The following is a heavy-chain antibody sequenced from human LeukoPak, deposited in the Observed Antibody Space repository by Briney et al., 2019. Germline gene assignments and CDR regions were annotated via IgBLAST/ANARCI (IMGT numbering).Heavy chain of an antibody. D-gene: IGHD3-22*01. CDR1: GFTFSSYS. CDR3: ARETYYYDSSGYYHYYFDY. V-gene: IGHV3-21*01. J-gene: IGHJ4*02. CDR2: ISSSSSYI. Sequence: GGSLRLSCAASGFTFSSYSMNWVRQAPGKGLEWVSSISSSSSYIYYADSAKGRLTISRDNAKNSLYLQMNSLRAEDTAVYCCARETYYYDSSGYYHYYFDYWGQGTLVTVSS.